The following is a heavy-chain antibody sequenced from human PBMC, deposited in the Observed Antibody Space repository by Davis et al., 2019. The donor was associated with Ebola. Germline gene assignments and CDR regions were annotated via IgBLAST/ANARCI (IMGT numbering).Heavy chain of an antibody. J-gene: IGHJ6*02. Sequence: AASVKVSCKASGYTFTGYYMHWVRQAPGQGLEWMGWINPNSGNTGYAQKFQGRVTMTRNTSISTAYMELSSLRSEDTAVYYCARESRLGGDFWSGYHYGMDVWGQGTTVTVSS. CDR2: INPNSGNT. D-gene: IGHD3-3*01. CDR1: GYTFTGYY. V-gene: IGHV1-8*02. CDR3: ARESRLGGDFWSGYHYGMDV.